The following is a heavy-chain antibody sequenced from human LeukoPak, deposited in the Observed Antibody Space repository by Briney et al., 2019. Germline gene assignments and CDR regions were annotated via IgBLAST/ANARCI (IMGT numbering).Heavy chain of an antibody. CDR2: IYSSGSF. J-gene: IGHJ3*02. D-gene: IGHD6-19*01. CDR1: GGSISSYF. V-gene: IGHV4-4*07. Sequence: KPTETLSLTCTVSGGSISSYFWTWIRQPAGRGLEWIGHIYSSGSFKYNPSLKSRVTMSIDTSKNRLSLKLNSVAAADTAVYYCARSGGSSSGSLGLWYSDIWGQGTMVTVSS. CDR3: ARSGGSSSGSLGLWYSDI.